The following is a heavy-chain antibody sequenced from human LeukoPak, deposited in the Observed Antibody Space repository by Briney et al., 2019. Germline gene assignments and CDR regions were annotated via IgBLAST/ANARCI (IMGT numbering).Heavy chain of an antibody. CDR3: ARDLYDYYGSGSFYSYYGMDV. D-gene: IGHD3-10*01. Sequence: SVKVSCKASGGTFSSYAISWVRQAPGQGLEWMGGIIPIFGTANYAQKFQGRVTITADESTSTAYMELSSLRSEDTAVYYCARDLYDYYGSGSFYSYYGMDVWGQGTTVTVSS. J-gene: IGHJ6*02. V-gene: IGHV1-69*13. CDR1: GGTFSSYA. CDR2: IIPIFGTA.